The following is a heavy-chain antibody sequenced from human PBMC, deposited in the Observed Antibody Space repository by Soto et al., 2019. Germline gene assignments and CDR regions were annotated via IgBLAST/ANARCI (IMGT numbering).Heavy chain of an antibody. CDR3: ARVAAGPSYWYFDL. V-gene: IGHV3-7*01. CDR2: IKQDGSEK. Sequence: GGSLRLSCAASGFTFSSYWMSWVRQAPGKGLEWVANIKQDGSEKYYVDSVKGRFTISRDNAKNSLYLQMNSLRAEDTAVYYCARVAAGPSYWYFDLWGRGTLVTVSS. D-gene: IGHD6-19*01. J-gene: IGHJ2*01. CDR1: GFTFSSYW.